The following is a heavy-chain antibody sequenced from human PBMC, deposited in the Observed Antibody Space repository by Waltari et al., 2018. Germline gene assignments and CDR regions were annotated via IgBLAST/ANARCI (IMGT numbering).Heavy chain of an antibody. J-gene: IGHJ3*02. CDR2: ISYDGSNK. D-gene: IGHD2-15*01. CDR3: ARDATGDDAFDI. CDR1: GFTFSSYA. Sequence: QVQLVESGGGVVQHGRSLRLSCAASGFTFSSYAIHWVRQAPGKGLEWVAVISYDGSNKYYADSVKGRFTISRDNSKNTLYLQMNSLRAEDTAVYYCARDATGDDAFDIWGQGTMVTVSS. V-gene: IGHV3-30-3*01.